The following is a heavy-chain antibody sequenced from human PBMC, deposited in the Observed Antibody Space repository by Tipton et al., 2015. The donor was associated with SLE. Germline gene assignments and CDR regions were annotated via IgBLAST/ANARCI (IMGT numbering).Heavy chain of an antibody. CDR2: TTSSGGHI. J-gene: IGHJ6*03. CDR1: GFSFDTYS. D-gene: IGHD2-2*01. V-gene: IGHV3-21*06. Sequence: SLRLSCETSGFSFDTYSMNWVRQVPGKGLGWVAFTTSSGGHIYYADSVRGRFTISRDNAKNLLYLQMDSLRVEDTALYYCAREGMPGSVGYYMDVWGKGTTVTVSS. CDR3: AREGMPGSVGYYMDV.